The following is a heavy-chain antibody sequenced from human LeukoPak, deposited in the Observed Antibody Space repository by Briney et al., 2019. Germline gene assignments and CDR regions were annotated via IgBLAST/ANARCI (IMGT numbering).Heavy chain of an antibody. D-gene: IGHD1-1*01. J-gene: IGHJ4*02. CDR3: ARSRIYNPQADY. CDR1: GGSSSGYY. Sequence: SETLSLTCAVYGGSSSGYYWSWIRQPPGKGLEWIGEINHSGSTNYNPSLKSRVTISVDTSKNQFSLKLSSVTAADTAVYYCARSRIYNPQADYWGQGTLVTVSS. CDR2: INHSGST. V-gene: IGHV4-34*01.